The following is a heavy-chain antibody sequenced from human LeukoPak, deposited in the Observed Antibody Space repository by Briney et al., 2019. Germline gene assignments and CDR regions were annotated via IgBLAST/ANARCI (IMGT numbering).Heavy chain of an antibody. CDR3: ARALESSGWYGGTDY. Sequence: SVRVSCKASGGTFSSYAISWVRQAPGQGLEWMGRIIPIFGTANYAQKFQGRVTITTDESTSTAYMELSSLRSEDTAVYYCARALESSGWYGGTDYWGQGTLVTVSS. V-gene: IGHV1-69*05. CDR1: GGTFSSYA. J-gene: IGHJ4*02. D-gene: IGHD6-19*01. CDR2: IIPIFGTA.